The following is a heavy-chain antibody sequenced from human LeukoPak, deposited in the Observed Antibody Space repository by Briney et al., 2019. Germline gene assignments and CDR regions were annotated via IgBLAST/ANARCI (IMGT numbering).Heavy chain of an antibody. J-gene: IGHJ4*02. Sequence: GGSLRPSCAASGFTFSTYDIHWVRQTTGRGLEWVSAIGTAGDTYYVDSVKGRFTISRENAKNSLYLQMNSLRAGDTAVYYCVRGIVRRGYVDYWGQGAQVTVSS. CDR3: VRGIVRRGYVDY. CDR1: GFTFSTYD. V-gene: IGHV3-13*01. CDR2: IGTAGDT. D-gene: IGHD3-10*01.